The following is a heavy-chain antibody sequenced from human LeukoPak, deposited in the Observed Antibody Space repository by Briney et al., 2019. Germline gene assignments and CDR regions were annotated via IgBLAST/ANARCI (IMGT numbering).Heavy chain of an antibody. J-gene: IGHJ6*03. CDR1: GFTFSSYD. CDR2: ISGSGGST. D-gene: IGHD1-14*01. Sequence: PGGSLRLSCAVSGFTFSSYDMSWVRQAPGKGLEWVSAISGSGGSTYYADSVKGRFTISRDNSKNTLYMQMNSLRGEDTAVYYCARGPINYDYMDVWGKGTTVTVSS. V-gene: IGHV3-23*01. CDR3: ARGPINYDYMDV.